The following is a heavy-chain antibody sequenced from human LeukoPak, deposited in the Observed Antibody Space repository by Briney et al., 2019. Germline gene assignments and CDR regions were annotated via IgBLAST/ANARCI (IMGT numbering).Heavy chain of an antibody. V-gene: IGHV4-59*08. J-gene: IGHJ3*02. CDR3: ARQPANTAAFDI. D-gene: IGHD5-18*01. CDR2: VRDNGEN. Sequence: PSETLSLTCTVSGGSINAYYWGWIRQPPGKGLEWIAYVRDNGENNYNPSLKSRAAISVDTANNQISLRLNFVTAADTAIYCCARQPANTAAFDIWGLGTMVTVSS. CDR1: GGSINAYY.